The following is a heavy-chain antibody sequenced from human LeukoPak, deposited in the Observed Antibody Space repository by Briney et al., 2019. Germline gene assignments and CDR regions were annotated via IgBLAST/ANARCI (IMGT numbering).Heavy chain of an antibody. Sequence: GGSLRLSCTASGFTFGGYAMSWVRQAPGKGLEWVGFIRSKAYGGTTEYAASVKGRFTISRDDSKSIAYLQMNSLKTEDTAVYYCTRFGELLFIYYYYMDVWGKGTTVTISS. CDR1: GFTFGGYA. V-gene: IGHV3-49*04. D-gene: IGHD3-10*01. J-gene: IGHJ6*03. CDR3: TRFGELLFIYYYYMDV. CDR2: IRSKAYGGTT.